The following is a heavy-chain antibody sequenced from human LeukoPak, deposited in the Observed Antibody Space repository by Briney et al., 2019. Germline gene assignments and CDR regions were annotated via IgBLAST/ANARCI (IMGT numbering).Heavy chain of an antibody. CDR2: FKNENTGRPT. J-gene: IGHJ1*01. D-gene: IGHD3-10*01. CDR3: VTDGGLLPYYFTY. Sequence: GGSQRLSCAPSGFIFRNAWMHWVPRVPGKGLVWVGRFKNENTGRPTNYLAPVQVRFTISRDDSRNTVYLEMDSLNTEDTAVYYCVTDGGLLPYYFTYWGQGTLVSVSS. V-gene: IGHV3-15*01. CDR1: GFIFRNAW.